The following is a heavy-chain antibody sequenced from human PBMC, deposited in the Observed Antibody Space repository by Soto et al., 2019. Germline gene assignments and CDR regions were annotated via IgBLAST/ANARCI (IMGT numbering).Heavy chain of an antibody. CDR2: IYYSGST. Sequence: TVSGGSISSYYWSWIRQPPGKGLEWIGYIYYSGSTNYNPSLKSRVTISVDTSKNQFSLKLSSVTAADTAVYYCARASRAYYYDSSGYYNWFDPWGQGTLVTVSS. V-gene: IGHV4-59*01. D-gene: IGHD3-22*01. J-gene: IGHJ5*02. CDR3: ARASRAYYYDSSGYYNWFDP. CDR1: GGSISSYY.